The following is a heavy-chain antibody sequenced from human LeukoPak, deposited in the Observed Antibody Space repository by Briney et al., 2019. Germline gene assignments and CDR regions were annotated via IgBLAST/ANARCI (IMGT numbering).Heavy chain of an antibody. CDR1: GGSIRDTSFY. CDR2: IHYTGST. V-gene: IGHV4-39*01. D-gene: IGHD3-22*01. Sequence: PSETLSLTCSVSGGSIRDTSFYWGWIRQPPGKGLEWIGNIHYTGSTYYNPSLESRVTIVVDTSKNQVSLKLTSVTAADTAVYFCTRHRDYYDTWGPGTLVTVSS. CDR3: TRHRDYYDT. J-gene: IGHJ4*02.